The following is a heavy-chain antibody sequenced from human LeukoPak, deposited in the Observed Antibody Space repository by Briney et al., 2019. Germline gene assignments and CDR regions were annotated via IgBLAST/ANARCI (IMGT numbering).Heavy chain of an antibody. CDR1: GFTFSSYS. CDR3: ARDRYGSGSYPFDY. Sequence: GGSLRLSCAASGFTFSSYSMNWVRQAPGKGLEWVSYISSSSSTIYYADSVKGRFTISRDNAKNSLYLQMNSLRDEDTAVYYCARDRYGSGSYPFDYWGQGTLVTVPS. V-gene: IGHV3-48*02. CDR2: ISSSSSTI. D-gene: IGHD3-10*01. J-gene: IGHJ4*02.